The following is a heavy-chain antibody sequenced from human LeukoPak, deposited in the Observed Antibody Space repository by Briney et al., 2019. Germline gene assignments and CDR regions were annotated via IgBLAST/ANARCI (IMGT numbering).Heavy chain of an antibody. CDR3: ARDRGGYTYSHDY. J-gene: IGHJ4*02. CDR1: GGSISSNNW. CDR2: IYHDGST. D-gene: IGHD5-18*01. Sequence: SETLSLTCAVSGGSISSNNWWIWVRQSPEKGLEWIGEIYHDGSTNYDPSLKSRVTISMDKSKNQLSLKLNFVTAADTAVYYCARDRGGYTYSHDYWGQGTLVTVSS. V-gene: IGHV4-4*02.